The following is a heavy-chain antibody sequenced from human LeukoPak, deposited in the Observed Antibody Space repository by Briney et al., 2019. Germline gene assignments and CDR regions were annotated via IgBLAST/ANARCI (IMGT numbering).Heavy chain of an antibody. J-gene: IGHJ5*02. CDR3: ARHPPYSSGSRRFDP. CDR1: VYTFTSYW. V-gene: IGHV5-51*01. D-gene: IGHD6-19*01. CDR2: IYPGDSDT. Sequence: GESPKISFNVSVYTFTSYWSGGVRQMPGKFLEWMAIIYPGDSDTKYSPSFQGQVTISVDKSISTAYLQWSSLQASDTAMYYCARHPPYSSGSRRFDPWGQGTLVTVSS.